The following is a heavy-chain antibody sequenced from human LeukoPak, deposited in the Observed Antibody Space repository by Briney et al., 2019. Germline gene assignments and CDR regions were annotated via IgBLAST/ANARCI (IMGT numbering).Heavy chain of an antibody. CDR3: ARRCSSTSCLQY. V-gene: IGHV3-21*01. Sequence: TGGSLRLSCAASGFTFSSYSMNWVRQAPGKGLEWVSYISGSSTYIYYADSVKGRFTISRDNARRSVYLQMDSLRAEDTAVYYCARRCSSTSCLQYWGQGTQVTVSS. CDR1: GFTFSSYS. J-gene: IGHJ4*02. CDR2: ISGSSTYI. D-gene: IGHD2-2*01.